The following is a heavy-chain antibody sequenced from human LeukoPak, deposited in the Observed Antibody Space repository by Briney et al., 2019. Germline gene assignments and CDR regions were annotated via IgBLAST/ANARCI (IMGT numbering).Heavy chain of an antibody. D-gene: IGHD2-15*01. CDR2: INPAGGST. V-gene: IGHV1-46*01. CDR3: ARDGGSHDFDY. CDR1: GYTLTSHY. Sequence: GASVKISCKASGYTLTSHYIHWVRQAPGQGLEWMAIINPAGGSTTYAKKFQGRVTMTRDTSTSTVSMELSSLRSEDTAVYYCARDGGSHDFDYWGQGTLVTVSS. J-gene: IGHJ4*02.